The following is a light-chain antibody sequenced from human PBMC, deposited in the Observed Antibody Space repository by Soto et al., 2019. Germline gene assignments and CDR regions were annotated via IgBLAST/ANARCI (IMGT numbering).Light chain of an antibody. V-gene: IGLV2-23*01. Sequence: QSALTQPASVSGSPGQSITIYCTGTSSDVGSYNLVSWYQQHPGKAPKLMIYEGSKRPSGVSNRFSGSKSGNTASLTISGLQAEDEADYYCCSYAGSSANWVFGGGTKLTVL. CDR3: CSYAGSSANWV. J-gene: IGLJ3*02. CDR1: SSDVGSYNL. CDR2: EGS.